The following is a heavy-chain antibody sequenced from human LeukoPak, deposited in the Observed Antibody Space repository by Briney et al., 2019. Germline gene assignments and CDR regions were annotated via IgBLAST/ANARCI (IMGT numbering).Heavy chain of an antibody. CDR3: AKDRDGYNRGWFDP. V-gene: IGHV3-21*01. D-gene: IGHD5-24*01. CDR1: GFTFSSYS. Sequence: PGGSLRLSCAASGFTFSSYSMNWVRQAPGKGLEWVSSISSSSSYIYYADSVKGRFTISRDNAKNSLYLQMNSLRAEDTAVYYCAKDRDGYNRGWFDPWGQGTLVTVSS. CDR2: ISSSSSYI. J-gene: IGHJ5*02.